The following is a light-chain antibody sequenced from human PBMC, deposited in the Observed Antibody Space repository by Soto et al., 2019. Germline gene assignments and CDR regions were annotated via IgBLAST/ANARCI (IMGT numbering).Light chain of an antibody. Sequence: DIQMTQSPSTVSASVGDRITITCRASESVHNWLAWYQQKPGKAPKLLIYDASFQSAVPSRFSGTGFGTEFTLTITSLQSDDSATYYCHQYKGYSSFGPGTKVDIK. J-gene: IGKJ3*01. CDR3: HQYKGYSS. CDR1: ESVHNW. CDR2: DAS. V-gene: IGKV1-5*01.